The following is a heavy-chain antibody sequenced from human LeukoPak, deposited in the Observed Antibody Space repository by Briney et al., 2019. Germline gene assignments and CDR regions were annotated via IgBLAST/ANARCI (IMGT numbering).Heavy chain of an antibody. J-gene: IGHJ6*03. V-gene: IGHV3-30*03. D-gene: IGHD5-12*01. CDR2: ISYDGSNK. CDR1: GFTFSSYG. CDR3: ARGVLSYSGYDSYYYYYMDV. Sequence: QPGGSLRLSCAASGFTFSSYGMHWVRQAPGKGLEWVAVISYDGSNKYYADSVKGRFTISRDNSKNTLYLQMNSLRAEDTAVYYCARGVLSYSGYDSYYYYYMDVWGKGTTVTVSS.